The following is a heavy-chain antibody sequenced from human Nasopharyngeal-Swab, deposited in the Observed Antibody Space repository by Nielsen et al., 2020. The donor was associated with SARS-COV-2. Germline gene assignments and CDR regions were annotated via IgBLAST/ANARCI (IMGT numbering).Heavy chain of an antibody. CDR1: GYTFASFD. J-gene: IGHJ6*02. CDR3: ARHPITIFGVVIDYYYYGMDV. D-gene: IGHD3-3*01. V-gene: IGHV1-8*01. Sequence: ASVKVSCKTSGYTFASFDINWVRQATGQGLEWMGWMNPNSCNTGYAQKFQGRVTMTRNTSISTAYMELSSLRSEDTAVYYCARHPITIFGVVIDYYYYGMDVWGQGTTVTVSS. CDR2: MNPNSCNT.